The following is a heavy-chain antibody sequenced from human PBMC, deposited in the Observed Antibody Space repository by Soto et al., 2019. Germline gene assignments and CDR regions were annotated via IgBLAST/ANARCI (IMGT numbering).Heavy chain of an antibody. CDR2: IWYDGSQK. V-gene: IGHV3-30*04. CDR3: ARSHYDFWSGYPWYFDY. Sequence: GGSLRLSCAASGFTFSSYAMHWVRQDPGKGLEWMTVIWYDGSQKYYGDSVNGRFTISRDNSKNTVYLQMNSLRAEDTAVYYCARSHYDFWSGYPWYFDYWGQGT. J-gene: IGHJ4*02. D-gene: IGHD3-3*01. CDR1: GFTFSSYA.